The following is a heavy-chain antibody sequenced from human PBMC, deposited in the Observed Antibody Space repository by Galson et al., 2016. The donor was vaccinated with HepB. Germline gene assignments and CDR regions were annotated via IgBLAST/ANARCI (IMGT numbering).Heavy chain of an antibody. D-gene: IGHD3-16*01. CDR2: YGADNGKS. Sequence: SVKVSCKASGNTFTDDAISWVRQAPGKGLEWMGGYGADNGKSIYAQTFQGRVTMTTDISTNTAYMELSSLRSEDTAVYYCATTRALGENRKFQHWGQGTQVTVSS. V-gene: IGHV1-18*01. J-gene: IGHJ1*01. CDR1: GNTFTDDA. CDR3: ATTRALGENRKFQH.